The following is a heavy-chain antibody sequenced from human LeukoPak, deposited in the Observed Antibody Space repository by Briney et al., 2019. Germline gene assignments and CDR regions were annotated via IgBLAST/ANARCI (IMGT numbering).Heavy chain of an antibody. CDR2: ISYDGSNK. CDR3: ARAGIAVAGLDY. Sequence: GGSLRLSCVASGFTFTNTWMTWVRQAPGKGLEWVAVISYDGSNKYYADSVKGRFTISRDNSKNTLYLQMNSLRAEDTAVYYCARAGIAVAGLDYWGQGTLVTVSS. V-gene: IGHV3-30-3*01. D-gene: IGHD6-19*01. J-gene: IGHJ4*02. CDR1: GFTFTNTW.